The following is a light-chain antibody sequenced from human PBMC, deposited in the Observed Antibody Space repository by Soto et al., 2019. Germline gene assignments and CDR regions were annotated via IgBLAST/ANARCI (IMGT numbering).Light chain of an antibody. Sequence: QLVLTQSPSASASLGASVKLTCTRSSGHSSYAIAWHQQQPEKGPRYLMKLNSDGSHSKGDGIPDRFSGSSSGADRYLTISSLQSEDEADYYRQTCGPHHVVFGGGTKLTVL. CDR1: SGHSSYA. V-gene: IGLV4-69*01. CDR2: LNSDGSH. CDR3: QTCGPHHVV. J-gene: IGLJ2*01.